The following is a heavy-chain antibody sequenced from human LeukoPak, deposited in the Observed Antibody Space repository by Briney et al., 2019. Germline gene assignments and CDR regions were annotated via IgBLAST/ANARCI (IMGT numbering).Heavy chain of an antibody. D-gene: IGHD2-21*02. V-gene: IGHV3-21*01. CDR2: ITVSTSYI. Sequence: GGSLRLSCVASGFTFSTYSMNWVRQAPGKGLEWVSSITVSTSYIYYADSVRGRFTISRDNAKNSLYLQMNSLRAEDTAVYYCARLAYCGGDCYWFDLWGRGTLVTISS. CDR3: ARLAYCGGDCYWFDL. J-gene: IGHJ2*01. CDR1: GFTFSTYS.